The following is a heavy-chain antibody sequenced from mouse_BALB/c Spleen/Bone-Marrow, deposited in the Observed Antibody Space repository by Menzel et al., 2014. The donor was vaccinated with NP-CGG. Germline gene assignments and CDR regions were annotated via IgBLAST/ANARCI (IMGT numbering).Heavy chain of an antibody. V-gene: IGHV14-3*02. D-gene: IGHD1-1*01. CDR3: ARYYYGSSLFDY. Sequence: VQLKDSGAELVKPGASVKLSCTASGFNIKDTYMHWVKQRPEQGLELIGRIDPANGNTKYDPKFQGKATITADTSSNTAYLQLSSLTSEDTAVYYCARYYYGSSLFDYWGQGTTLTVSS. CDR1: GFNIKDTY. CDR2: IDPANGNT. J-gene: IGHJ2*01.